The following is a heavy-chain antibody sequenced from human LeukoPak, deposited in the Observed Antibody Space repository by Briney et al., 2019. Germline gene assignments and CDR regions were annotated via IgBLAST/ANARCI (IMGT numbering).Heavy chain of an antibody. D-gene: IGHD2-2*01. CDR2: ISSSGSDI. CDR3: AKDRERQLLYFYYMDV. J-gene: IGHJ6*03. V-gene: IGHV3-48*03. CDR1: GFTFSSYE. Sequence: PGGSLRLSCAASGFTFSSYEMNWVRQAPGKGLEWISYISSSGSDIYYADSVKGRFTISRDNAKNSLYLQMNSLRAEDTAVYYCAKDRERQLLYFYYMDVWGKGTTVTVSS.